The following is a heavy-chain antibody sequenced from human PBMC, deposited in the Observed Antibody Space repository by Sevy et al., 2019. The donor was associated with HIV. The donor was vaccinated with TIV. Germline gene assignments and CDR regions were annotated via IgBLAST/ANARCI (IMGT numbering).Heavy chain of an antibody. V-gene: IGHV1-18*01. CDR2: ISAYNGKT. CDR3: ARDGPDTYYYDSSGYLGYFDY. Sequence: ASVKVSCKASGYTFTSYGISWVRQAPGQGLEWMGWISAYNGKTNYAQKIQGRVTMTTDTSTSTAYMEVGSLGSDDTAVYYCARDGPDTYYYDSSGYLGYFDYWGQGTLVTVSS. CDR1: GYTFTSYG. D-gene: IGHD3-22*01. J-gene: IGHJ4*02.